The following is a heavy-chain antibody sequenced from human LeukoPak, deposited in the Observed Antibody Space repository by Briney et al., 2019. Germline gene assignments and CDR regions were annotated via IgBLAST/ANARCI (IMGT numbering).Heavy chain of an antibody. J-gene: IGHJ5*02. D-gene: IGHD3-10*01. CDR1: GFTFSSYE. V-gene: IGHV3-48*03. CDR3: VLPYYGSGSWNWFDP. CDR2: ISSSGSTI. Sequence: GGPLRLSCAASGFTFSSYEMNWVRQAPGKGLEWVSCISSSGSTIYYADSVKGRFTISRDNAKNSLYLQMNSLRAEDTAVYYGVLPYYGSGSWNWFDPWGQGTLVTVSS.